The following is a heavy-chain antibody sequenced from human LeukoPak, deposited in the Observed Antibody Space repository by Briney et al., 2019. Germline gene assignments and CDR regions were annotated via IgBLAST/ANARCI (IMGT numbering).Heavy chain of an antibody. CDR1: GFTFSSYS. V-gene: IGHV3-48*02. J-gene: IGHJ5*02. Sequence: GGSLRLSCAASGFTFSSYSMNWVRQAPGKGLEWVSYISSSSTIFYADFVKGRFTIPRDNAKNSLYLQMNSLRDEDTAVYYCARGDDSNWFDPWGQGILVTVSS. D-gene: IGHD1-1*01. CDR3: ARGDDSNWFDP. CDR2: ISSSSTI.